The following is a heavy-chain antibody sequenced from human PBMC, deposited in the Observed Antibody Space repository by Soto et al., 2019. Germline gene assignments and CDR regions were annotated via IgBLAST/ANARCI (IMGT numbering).Heavy chain of an antibody. Sequence: ASVKVSCKASGYTFTSYGISWVRQAPGQGLEWMGWISAYNGNTNYAQKLQGRVTMTTDTSTSTAYMELRSLRSDDTAVYYCARIIAVAGMVYYYGMDVWGQGTTVTV. CDR3: ARIIAVAGMVYYYGMDV. CDR1: GYTFTSYG. V-gene: IGHV1-18*01. J-gene: IGHJ6*02. CDR2: ISAYNGNT. D-gene: IGHD6-19*01.